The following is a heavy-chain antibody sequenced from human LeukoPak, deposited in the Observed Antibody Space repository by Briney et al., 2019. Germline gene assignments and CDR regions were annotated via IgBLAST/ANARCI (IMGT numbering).Heavy chain of an antibody. V-gene: IGHV4-59*01. CDR3: ARVDYDILTGYYYYGMDV. CDR2: IYYSGST. Sequence: SETLSLTCTVSGGSISSYNWSWIRQPPGKGLEWIGYIYYSGSTNYNPSLKSRVTISVDTSKNQFSLKLSSVTAADTAVYYCARVDYDILTGYYYYGMDVWGQGTTVTVSS. J-gene: IGHJ6*02. CDR1: GGSISSYN. D-gene: IGHD3-9*01.